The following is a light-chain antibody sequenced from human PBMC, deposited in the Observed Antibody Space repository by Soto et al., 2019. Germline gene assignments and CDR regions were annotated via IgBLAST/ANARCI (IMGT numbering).Light chain of an antibody. Sequence: EIVLTQSPGTLSLSPGERATLSCRASQSVSSSYLAWYQQKPGQAPRLLIYGASSRATGIPDRFSGSGSGTDFTLTISRLEPEDFAVYYCQQDGSAPPITFGRGTRLEIK. CDR1: QSVSSSY. CDR2: GAS. V-gene: IGKV3-20*01. J-gene: IGKJ5*01. CDR3: QQDGSAPPIT.